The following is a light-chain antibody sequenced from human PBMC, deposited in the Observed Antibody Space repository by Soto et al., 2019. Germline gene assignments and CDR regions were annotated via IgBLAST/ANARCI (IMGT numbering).Light chain of an antibody. J-gene: IGLJ1*01. CDR2: DND. CDR1: RSNIGNNY. Sequence: QSVLTQPPSVSAAPGQKVTVSCSGSRSNIGNNYVSWYQHLPGTAPKLLIYDNDKRPSGIPDRFSASKSGTSATLGITGLQTGDEADYYCQSYDSSLSGSEVFGNGTKLTVL. V-gene: IGLV1-51*01. CDR3: QSYDSSLSGSEV.